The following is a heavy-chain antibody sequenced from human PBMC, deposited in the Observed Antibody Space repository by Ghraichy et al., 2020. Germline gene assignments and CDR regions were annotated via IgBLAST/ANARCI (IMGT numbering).Heavy chain of an antibody. J-gene: IGHJ4*02. CDR1: GYTFTSYD. D-gene: IGHD1-26*01. Sequence: ASAKVSCKASGYTFTSYDINWVRQATGQGLEWMGWMNPHSGNTGYAQKFQGRVTMTRNTSISTAYMELSSLRSEDTAVYYCARGSATRYSGSYYLSYYWGQGTLVTVSS. V-gene: IGHV1-8*01. CDR3: ARGSATRYSGSYYLSYY. CDR2: MNPHSGNT.